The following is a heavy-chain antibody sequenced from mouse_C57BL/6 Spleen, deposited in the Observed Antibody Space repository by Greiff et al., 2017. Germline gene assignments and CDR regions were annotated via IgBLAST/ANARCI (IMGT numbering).Heavy chain of an antibody. V-gene: IGHV1-4*01. J-gene: IGHJ2*01. CDR3: ASSYDYDGVYFDY. CDR1: GYTFTSYT. CDR2: INPSSGYT. D-gene: IGHD2-4*01. Sequence: VQLQESGAELARPGASVKMSCKASGYTFTSYTMHWVKQRPGQGLEWIGYINPSSGYTKYNQKFKDKATLTADKSSSTAYMQLSSLTSEDSAVYYCASSYDYDGVYFDYWGQGTTLTVSA.